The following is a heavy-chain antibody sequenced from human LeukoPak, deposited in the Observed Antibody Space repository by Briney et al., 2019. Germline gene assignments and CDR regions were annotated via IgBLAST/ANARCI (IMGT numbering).Heavy chain of an antibody. J-gene: IGHJ4*02. Sequence: PGGSLRLSCAASGFTFSSYAMSWVRQAPGKGLEWVSAISGSGGSTYYADSVKGRFTISRDNSKNTLYLQMNSLRAEDTAVYYCAKDLSEGSYGSGSYYNDPFDYWGQGTLVTVSS. V-gene: IGHV3-23*01. D-gene: IGHD3-10*01. CDR1: GFTFSSYA. CDR3: AKDLSEGSYGSGSYYNDPFDY. CDR2: ISGSGGST.